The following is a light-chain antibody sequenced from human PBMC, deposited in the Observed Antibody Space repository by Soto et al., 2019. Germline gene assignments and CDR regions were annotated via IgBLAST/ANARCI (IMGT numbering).Light chain of an antibody. CDR1: QSVSSN. Sequence: EIVMTQSPATLSVPPGERATLSCRASQSVSSNLAWYQQKPGQAPRLLIYGASTRATGIPARFSGSGSGTEFTLTISSLQSEDFAVYYCQQYNNGTSVTFGQGTKVDIK. J-gene: IGKJ1*01. V-gene: IGKV3-15*01. CDR2: GAS. CDR3: QQYNNGTSVT.